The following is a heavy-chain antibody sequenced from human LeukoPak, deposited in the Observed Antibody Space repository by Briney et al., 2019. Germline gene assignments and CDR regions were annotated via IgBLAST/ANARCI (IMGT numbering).Heavy chain of an antibody. J-gene: IGHJ4*02. V-gene: IGHV3-7*01. Sequence: PGGSLRLSCAASGFTFSSYWMSWVRQAPGKGLEWVANIKQDGSEKYYVDSVKGRFTISRDNAKNSLYLQMNSLRAEDTAVYYCARVSSLGGFVVVIADKGGGYYFDYWGQGTLVTVSS. CDR3: ARVSSLGGFVVVIADKGGGYYFDY. CDR1: GFTFSSYW. D-gene: IGHD2-21*01. CDR2: IKQDGSEK.